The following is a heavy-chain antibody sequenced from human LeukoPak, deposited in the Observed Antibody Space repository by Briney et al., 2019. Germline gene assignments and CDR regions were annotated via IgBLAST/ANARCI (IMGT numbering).Heavy chain of an antibody. CDR2: IRYDGSNK. CDR1: GFTFSSYG. D-gene: IGHD6-13*01. J-gene: IGHJ4*02. Sequence: GGSLRLSCAASGFTFSSYGMHWVRQAPGKGLEWVAFIRYDGSNKYYADSVKGRFTISRDNSKNTLDLQMNSLRAKDTAVYYCANLPSPRDLYSSSWYDWGQGTLVTVSS. V-gene: IGHV3-30*02. CDR3: ANLPSPRDLYSSSWYD.